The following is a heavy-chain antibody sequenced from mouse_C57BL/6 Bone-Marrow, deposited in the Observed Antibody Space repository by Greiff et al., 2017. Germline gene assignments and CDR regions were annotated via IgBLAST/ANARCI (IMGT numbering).Heavy chain of an antibody. V-gene: IGHV1-54*01. Sequence: VQLQQSGAELVRPGTSVKVSCKASGYAFTNYLIEWVKQRPGQGLEWIGVINPGSGGTNYTEKFKGKATLTADKSSSTAYMQLSSLTSEDSAVYFCARLYYSNYGNAMDYWGQGTSVTVSS. CDR3: ARLYYSNYGNAMDY. CDR2: INPGSGGT. J-gene: IGHJ4*01. D-gene: IGHD2-5*01. CDR1: GYAFTNYL.